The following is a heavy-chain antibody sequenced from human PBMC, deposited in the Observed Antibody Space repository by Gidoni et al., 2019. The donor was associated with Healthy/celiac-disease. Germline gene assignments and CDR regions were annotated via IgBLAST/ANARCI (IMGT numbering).Heavy chain of an antibody. Sequence: QVQLQESGPGLVKPSETLSLTAPVSGGSISSYYWSWIRQPPGKGLEWIGYIYYSGSTNYNPSLKSRVTISVDTSKNQFSLKLSSVTAADTAVYYCARNEHGYCYGYDYWGQGTLVTVSS. CDR1: GGSISSYY. CDR2: IYYSGST. CDR3: ARNEHGYCYGYDY. D-gene: IGHD5-18*01. J-gene: IGHJ4*02. V-gene: IGHV4-59*01.